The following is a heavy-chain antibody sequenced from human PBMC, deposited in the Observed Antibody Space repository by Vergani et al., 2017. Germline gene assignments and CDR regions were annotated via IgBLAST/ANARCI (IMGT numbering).Heavy chain of an antibody. Sequence: EVQLVESGGGLVKPGGSLRLSCAASGFTFSNAWMSWVRQAPGKGLEWVGRIKSKTDGGTTDYAAPVKGRFTISRDDSKNTLYLQMNSLRAEDTAVYYCARERRELAWGDWYYYGMDVWGQGTTVTVSS. CDR2: IKSKTDGGTT. D-gene: IGHD2-21*01. CDR1: GFTFSNAW. CDR3: ARERRELAWGDWYYYGMDV. J-gene: IGHJ6*02. V-gene: IGHV3-15*01.